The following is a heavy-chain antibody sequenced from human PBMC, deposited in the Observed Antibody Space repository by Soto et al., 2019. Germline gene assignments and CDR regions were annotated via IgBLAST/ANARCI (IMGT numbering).Heavy chain of an antibody. D-gene: IGHD2-2*01. Sequence: SETLSLTCTVSGGCISRYYWSWIRQTPGKGLEWIGYLYNTGSTIYNPSLESRVTISVDTSKNQFSLILNSVTAADKAVYYCARVPDYWRQGFLVTVSP. V-gene: IGHV4-59*01. CDR3: ARVPDY. J-gene: IGHJ4*02. CDR1: GGCISRYY. CDR2: LYNTGST.